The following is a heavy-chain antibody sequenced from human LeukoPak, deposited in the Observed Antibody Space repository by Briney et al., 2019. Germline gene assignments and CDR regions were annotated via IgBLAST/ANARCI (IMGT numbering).Heavy chain of an antibody. Sequence: SETLSLTCTASGGSISSGGYYWSWIRQHPGKGLEWIGYIYYSGSTYYNPSLKSRVTISVDTSKNQFSLKLSSVTAADTAVYYCARDRFRYRRYSGYDGGYFDLWGRGTLVTVSS. J-gene: IGHJ2*01. CDR1: GGSISSGGYY. D-gene: IGHD5-12*01. CDR3: ARDRFRYRRYSGYDGGYFDL. CDR2: IYYSGST. V-gene: IGHV4-31*03.